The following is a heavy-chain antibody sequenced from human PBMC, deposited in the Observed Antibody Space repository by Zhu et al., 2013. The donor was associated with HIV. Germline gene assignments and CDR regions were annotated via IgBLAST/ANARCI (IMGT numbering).Heavy chain of an antibody. CDR1: GYVFTDYY. Sequence: QVQLVQSGSELKRPGASVKVSCQASGYVFTDYYTHWLRQAPGQGPEWLGWIIPIFGIANYAQKFQGRVTITADESTSTAYMELSSLRSEDTAVYYCARPMRSSTAPSAFDIWGQGTMVTVSS. J-gene: IGHJ3*02. CDR2: IIPIFGIA. D-gene: IGHD2-2*01. V-gene: IGHV1-69*13. CDR3: ARPMRSSTAPSAFDI.